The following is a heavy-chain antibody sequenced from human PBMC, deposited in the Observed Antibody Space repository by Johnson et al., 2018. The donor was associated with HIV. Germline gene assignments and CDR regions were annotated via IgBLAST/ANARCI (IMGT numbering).Heavy chain of an antibody. CDR2: ISYDGSNK. J-gene: IGHJ3*02. CDR1: GFTFSSYG. V-gene: IGHV3-30*03. Sequence: QVQLVESGGGVVQRGRSLRLSCEASGFTFSSYGMHWVRQAPGKGLEWVALISYDGSNKYYADSVKGRFTISRDNSKNTLYVQMNSLRAEDTAVYYCARGATNWNDEPFSDAFDIWGQGTMVTVSS. D-gene: IGHD1-1*01. CDR3: ARGATNWNDEPFSDAFDI.